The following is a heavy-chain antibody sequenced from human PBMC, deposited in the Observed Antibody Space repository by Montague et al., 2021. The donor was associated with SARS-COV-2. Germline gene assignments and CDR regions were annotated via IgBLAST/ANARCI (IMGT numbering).Heavy chain of an antibody. CDR1: GFTFSSYW. CDR3: AREGAVAGIYYYYYYMDV. CDR2: INSDGSST. Sequence: SLRLSCAASGFTFSSYWMHWVRQAPGKGLVWVSRINSDGSSTSYADSVKGRFTISRDNAKNTLYLQMNSLRAGDTAVYYCAREGAVAGIYYYYYYMDVWGKGTTVTVSS. J-gene: IGHJ6*03. V-gene: IGHV3-74*01. D-gene: IGHD6-19*01.